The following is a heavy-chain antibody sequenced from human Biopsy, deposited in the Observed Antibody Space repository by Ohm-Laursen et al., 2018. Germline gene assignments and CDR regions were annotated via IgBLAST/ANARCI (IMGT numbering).Heavy chain of an antibody. Sequence: SDTLSLTCSVSGASMTDYFWSWIWQPAGKGLEWIGRAYPSGTTYYNPSLKVRVTISIDASKNQLSLKVTSVTAADTAVFYCAGSRGHYFNGLDVWGQGTTVIVSS. CDR1: GASMTDYF. D-gene: IGHD3-10*01. CDR2: AYPSGTT. CDR3: AGSRGHYFNGLDV. V-gene: IGHV4-4*07. J-gene: IGHJ6*02.